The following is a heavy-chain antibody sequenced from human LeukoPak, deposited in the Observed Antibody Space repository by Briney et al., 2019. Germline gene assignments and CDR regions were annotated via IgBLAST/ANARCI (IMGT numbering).Heavy chain of an antibody. J-gene: IGHJ4*02. CDR1: GGSISSSSYY. V-gene: IGHV4-39*07. Sequence: SETLSLTCTVSGGSISSSSYYWGWIRQPPGKGLEWIGSIYHSGSTYYNPSLKSRVTISVDTSKNQFSLKLSSVTAADTAVYYCARDRSHLDYWGQGTLVTVSS. CDR2: IYHSGST. CDR3: ARDRSHLDY.